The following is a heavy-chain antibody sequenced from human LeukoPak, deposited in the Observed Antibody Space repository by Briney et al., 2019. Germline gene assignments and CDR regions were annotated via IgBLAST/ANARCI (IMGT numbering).Heavy chain of an antibody. D-gene: IGHD7-27*01. CDR3: ASLGSNSLFDY. CDR1: GGSISSGGYS. Sequence: PSQTLSLTCAVSGGSISSGGYSWSWIRQPPGKGLEWIGYIYHSGSTYYNPSLKSRVTISVDRSKNQFSLKLSSVTAADTAVYYCASLGSNSLFDYWGQGTLVTVSS. J-gene: IGHJ4*02. V-gene: IGHV4-30-2*01. CDR2: IYHSGST.